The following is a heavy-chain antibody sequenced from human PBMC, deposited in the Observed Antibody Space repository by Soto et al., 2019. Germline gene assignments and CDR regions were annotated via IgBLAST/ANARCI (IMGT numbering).Heavy chain of an antibody. Sequence: QVQVVESGGGLVKPGGSLRLSCEVSGFSVTDSMSWIRQAPGKGLEWVAYISDRGSTIFYADSVRGRFTISRESAQNSLFLEMDSLRVDDTAIYYCARVVGLHPHTRFVPWGQGPLVAVSS. J-gene: IGHJ5*02. CDR1: GFSVTDS. V-gene: IGHV3-11*01. CDR2: ISDRGSTI. CDR3: ARVVGLHPHTRFVP.